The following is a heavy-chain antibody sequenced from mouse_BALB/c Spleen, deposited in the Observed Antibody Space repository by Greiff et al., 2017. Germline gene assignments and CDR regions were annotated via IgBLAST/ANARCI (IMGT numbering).Heavy chain of an antibody. D-gene: IGHD5-2*01. CDR3: ARGEYGYAMDY. Sequence: EVKLEESGGGLVKPGGSLKLSCAASGFTFSSYAMSWVRQTPAKRLEWVASISSGGSTYYPDTVKGRFTISRDNARNILYLQMSSLRSEDTAMYYCARGEYGYAMDYWGQGTSVTVSS. V-gene: IGHV5-6-5*01. J-gene: IGHJ4*01. CDR2: ISSGGST. CDR1: GFTFSSYA.